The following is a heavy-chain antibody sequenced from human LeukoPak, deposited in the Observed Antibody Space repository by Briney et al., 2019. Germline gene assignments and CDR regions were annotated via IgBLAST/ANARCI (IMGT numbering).Heavy chain of an antibody. J-gene: IGHJ6*02. CDR3: ARDKDKKGDGLDV. CDR2: ISYSGST. CDR1: GGSITCRDSS. V-gene: IGHV4-30-4*01. Sequence: SQTLSLTCTVSGGSITCRDSSWSWIRQPPGKGLEWIGYISYSGSTPYNPSLKSRVTISVDTSKNQFSLKLSSVTAADTAVYYCARDKDKKGDGLDVWGQGTTVTVSS.